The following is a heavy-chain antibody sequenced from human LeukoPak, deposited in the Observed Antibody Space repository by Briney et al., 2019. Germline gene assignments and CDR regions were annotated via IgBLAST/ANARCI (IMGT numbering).Heavy chain of an antibody. J-gene: IGHJ6*03. CDR3: AKRRGLELLYYYYMDV. CDR2: IFPSGGST. Sequence: GGSLRLSCAASGFTFSTFAMIWVRQPPGKGLEWVSSIFPSGGSTYYADSVKGRFTISRDNSKNTLYLQMNSLRAEDTAVYYCAKRRGLELLYYYYMDVWGKGTTVTVSS. D-gene: IGHD1-7*01. V-gene: IGHV3-23*01. CDR1: GFTFSTFA.